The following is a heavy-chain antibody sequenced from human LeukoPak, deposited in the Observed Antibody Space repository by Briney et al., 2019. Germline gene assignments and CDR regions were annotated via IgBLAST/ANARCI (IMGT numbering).Heavy chain of an antibody. J-gene: IGHJ4*02. CDR2: ISAYNGNT. D-gene: IGHD6-6*01. Sequence: EWMGWISAYNGNTNYAQKLQCRVTMTTDTSTSTAYMELRSLRSDDRAVYYCARDVVHSFDYWGQGTLVTVSS. V-gene: IGHV1-18*01. CDR3: ARDVVHSFDY.